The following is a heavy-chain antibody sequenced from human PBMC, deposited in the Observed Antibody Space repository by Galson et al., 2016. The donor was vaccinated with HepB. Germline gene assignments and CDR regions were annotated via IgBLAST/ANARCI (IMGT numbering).Heavy chain of an antibody. CDR1: GFTFSSYG. CDR3: ARARYSSDAHPVYYFDY. D-gene: IGHD6-19*01. J-gene: IGHJ4*02. V-gene: IGHV3-48*01. CDR2: IGGHTSST. Sequence: SLRLSCAASGFTFSSYGMNWVRQAPGRGLEWIAYIGGHTSSTFYADSVKGRFTISRDNAKNSLSLHIIGLRAEDTAVYYCARARYSSDAHPVYYFDYWGQGTLVPVSS.